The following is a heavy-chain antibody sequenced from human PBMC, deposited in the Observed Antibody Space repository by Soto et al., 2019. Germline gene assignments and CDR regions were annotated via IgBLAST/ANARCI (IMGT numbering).Heavy chain of an antibody. D-gene: IGHD2-15*01. CDR3: ASYCSGGSCTDAFDI. CDR1: GGSISSYY. Sequence: QVQLQESGPGLVKPSETLSLTCTVSGGSISSYYWSWIRQPPGKGLEWIGYIYYSGSTNYNPSLNSRVTISVATSKNQFSLKLSSVTAADTAVYYCASYCSGGSCTDAFDIWGQGTMVTVSS. CDR2: IYYSGST. J-gene: IGHJ3*02. V-gene: IGHV4-59*01.